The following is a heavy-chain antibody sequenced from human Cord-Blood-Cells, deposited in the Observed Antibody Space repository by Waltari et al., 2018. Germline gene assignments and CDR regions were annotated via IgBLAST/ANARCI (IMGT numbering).Heavy chain of an antibody. CDR2: IYYSGST. CDR3: ARHEGMWFDP. CDR1: GGAISSSSSY. V-gene: IGHV4-39*01. J-gene: IGHJ5*02. Sequence: QLQLQESGPGLVKPSETLSLTCTVSGGAISSSSSYWGWIRQPPGKGLEWIGSIYYSGSTSYNPSLKSRVTISVDTSKNQFSLKLSSVTAADTAVYYCARHEGMWFDPWGQGTLVTVSS. D-gene: IGHD3-10*01.